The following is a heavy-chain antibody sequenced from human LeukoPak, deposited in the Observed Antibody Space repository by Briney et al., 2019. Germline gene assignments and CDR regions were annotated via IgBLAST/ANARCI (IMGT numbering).Heavy chain of an antibody. CDR2: IIGSGDST. CDR3: AKERRETSGSYYGTFDS. J-gene: IGHJ4*02. CDR1: GFTFSNYA. Sequence: GGSLRLSCAVSGFTFSNYALSWVRQPPGKGLGWVSTIIGSGDSTAYADSVKGRFTISRDNSKNTLFLQMNSLRAEDTALYYCAKERRETSGSYYGTFDSWGRGTLVTVSS. D-gene: IGHD1-26*01. V-gene: IGHV3-23*01.